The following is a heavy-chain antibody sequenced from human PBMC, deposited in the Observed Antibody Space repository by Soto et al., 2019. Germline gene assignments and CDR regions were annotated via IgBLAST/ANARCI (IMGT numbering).Heavy chain of an antibody. CDR1: GGSISSSRYY. V-gene: IGHV4-39*01. J-gene: IGHJ5*02. Sequence: QLQLQESGPGLVKPSETLSLTCTVSGGSISSSRYYWGWIRQPPGKGLEWIGRIYYSGSTYYNPSLKSRVTISVDASKNQFSLQLSSVTAADTAVYYCTSSNWFDPWGQGTLVTVSS. CDR3: TSSNWFDP. CDR2: IYYSGST.